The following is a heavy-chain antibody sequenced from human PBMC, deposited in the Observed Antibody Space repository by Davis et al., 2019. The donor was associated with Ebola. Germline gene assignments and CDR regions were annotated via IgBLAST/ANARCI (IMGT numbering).Heavy chain of an antibody. CDR3: ARLQSSDTGDDAFDV. Sequence: GESLKISCAVSGFTFGSYEMNWVRQAPGKGLEWISYISGSGSFVSYADSVKGRFTVSRDNARNSLFLQMNSLKAEDTGVYFCARLQSSDTGDDAFDVWGQGTTVTVSS. CDR1: GFTFGSYE. D-gene: IGHD5-24*01. CDR2: ISGSGSFV. J-gene: IGHJ3*01. V-gene: IGHV3-48*03.